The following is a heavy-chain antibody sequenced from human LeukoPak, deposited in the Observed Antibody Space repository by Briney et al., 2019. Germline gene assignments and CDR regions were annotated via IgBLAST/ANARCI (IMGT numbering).Heavy chain of an antibody. D-gene: IGHD5-18*01. CDR2: ISYDGSNK. CDR1: GFTFSSYA. V-gene: IGHV3-30-3*01. J-gene: IGHJ4*02. Sequence: PGRSLRLSCAASGFTFSSYAMHWVRQAPGKGLEWVAVISYDGSNKYYADSVKGRFTISRDNSKNTLYLQMNSLRAEDTAVYYCARESKGSWIQPIPVPDYWGQGTLVTVSS. CDR3: ARESKGSWIQPIPVPDY.